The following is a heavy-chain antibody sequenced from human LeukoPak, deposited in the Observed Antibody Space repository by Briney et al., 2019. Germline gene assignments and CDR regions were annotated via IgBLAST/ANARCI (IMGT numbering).Heavy chain of an antibody. V-gene: IGHV3-13*01. CDR1: RFTFSSYE. CDR2: VGVVGDT. CDR3: AREGRGSSADAFDL. J-gene: IGHJ3*01. D-gene: IGHD1-26*01. Sequence: GGSLRLSCAASRFTFSSYEMHWVRQSAGKGLEWVSAVGVVGDTFYTGSVKGRFTISRENAENSFFLQMNSLRAGDTAVYYCAREGRGSSADAFDLWGQGTMVTVSS.